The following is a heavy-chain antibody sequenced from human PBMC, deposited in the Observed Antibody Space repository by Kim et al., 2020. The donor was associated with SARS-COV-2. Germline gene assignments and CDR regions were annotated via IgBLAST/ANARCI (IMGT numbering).Heavy chain of an antibody. Sequence: GGSLRLSCAASGFTFSSYSMNWVRQAPGKGLEWVSSISSSSSYIYYADSVKGRFTISRDNAKNSLYLQMNSLRAEDTAVYYCARGWGATVTTPNALWGQGTLVTVSS. CDR1: GFTFSSYS. D-gene: IGHD4-17*01. CDR3: ARGWGATVTTPNAL. CDR2: ISSSSSYI. V-gene: IGHV3-21*01. J-gene: IGHJ4*02.